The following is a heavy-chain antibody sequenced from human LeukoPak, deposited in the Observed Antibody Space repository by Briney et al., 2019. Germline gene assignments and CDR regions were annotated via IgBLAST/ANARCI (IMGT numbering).Heavy chain of an antibody. CDR1: GYTFTSYD. J-gene: IGHJ4*02. CDR2: MNPNSGNT. CDR3: ARGRYYDSSGYYY. V-gene: IGHV1-8*01. Sequence: ASVNVSCKASGYTFTSYDINWVRQAPGQGLEWMGWMNPNSGNTGYAQKFQGRVTITRNTSISTAYMELSSLRSEDTAVYYCARGRYYDSSGYYYWGQGTLVTVSS. D-gene: IGHD3-22*01.